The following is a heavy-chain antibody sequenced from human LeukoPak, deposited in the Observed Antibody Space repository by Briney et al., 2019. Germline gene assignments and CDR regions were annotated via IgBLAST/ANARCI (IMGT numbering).Heavy chain of an antibody. D-gene: IGHD3-10*01. CDR2: INPNSGGT. V-gene: IGHV1-2*02. CDR1: GYTFTGYY. Sequence: ASVKVSCKASGYTFTGYYMHWVRQAPGQGLEWMGWINPNSGGTIYAQKFQGRVTMTRDTSISTVYMELSRLRSDDTAVYYCARAPPITRGPFDPWGQGTLVTVSS. CDR3: ARAPPITRGPFDP. J-gene: IGHJ5*02.